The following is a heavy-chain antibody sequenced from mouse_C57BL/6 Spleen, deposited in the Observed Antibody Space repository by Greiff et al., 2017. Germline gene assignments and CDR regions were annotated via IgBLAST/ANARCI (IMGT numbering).Heavy chain of an antibody. D-gene: IGHD6-2*01. V-gene: IGHV1-39*01. J-gene: IGHJ4*01. CDR3: ASPGLYHYYAMDY. Sequence: EVKLQESGPELVKPGASVKISCKASGYSFTDYNLNWVKQSNGKSLEWIGVINPIYGTTSYNQKFKGKATLTVDQSSSTAYMQLNSLTSEDSAVDYCASPGLYHYYAMDYWGQGTSVTVSS. CDR2: INPIYGTT. CDR1: GYSFTDYN.